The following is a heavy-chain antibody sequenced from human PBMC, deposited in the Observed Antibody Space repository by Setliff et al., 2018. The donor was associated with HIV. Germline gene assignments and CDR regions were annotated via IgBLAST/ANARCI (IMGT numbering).Heavy chain of an antibody. Sequence: GSLRLSCAASGFTFDRYWMHWVRQAPGKGLVWVSRVNTDGSSKTYADSVKDRFTISRDNAKNTLYLQMHALRAEDTGVYYCHSGYDSEEQSYFDYWGQGTLVTVSS. CDR3: HSGYDSEEQSYFDY. J-gene: IGHJ4*02. D-gene: IGHD5-12*01. CDR1: GFTFDRYW. CDR2: VNTDGSSK. V-gene: IGHV3-74*01.